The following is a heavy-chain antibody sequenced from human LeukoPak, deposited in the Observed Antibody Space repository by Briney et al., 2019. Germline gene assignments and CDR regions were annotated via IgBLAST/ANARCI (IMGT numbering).Heavy chain of an antibody. Sequence: GGSLRLFCAASGFTFSTYWMSWVRQAPGKGLEWLANIKQDGSEEYYVDSVKGRFAISRDNAKNSLYLQMNSLRADDTAVYYCARDLPLPYCGGDCYSYWGQGTLVTVSS. D-gene: IGHD2-21*02. CDR2: IKQDGSEE. CDR1: GFTFSTYW. CDR3: ARDLPLPYCGGDCYSY. J-gene: IGHJ4*02. V-gene: IGHV3-7*01.